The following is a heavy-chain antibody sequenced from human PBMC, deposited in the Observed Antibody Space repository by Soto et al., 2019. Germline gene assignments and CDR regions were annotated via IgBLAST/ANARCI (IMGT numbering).Heavy chain of an antibody. CDR1: GGSISSRGYY. D-gene: IGHD2-15*01. J-gene: IGHJ4*02. CDR2: IYYSGST. V-gene: IGHV4-31*03. CDR3: ARRYGGNFDY. Sequence: PSETLSLTCTVSGGSISSRGYYWSWIRQHPGKGLEWIGYIYYSGSTYYNPSLKSRVTISVDTSKNQFSLKLSSVTAADTAVYYCARRYGGNFDYWGQGTLVTVPQ.